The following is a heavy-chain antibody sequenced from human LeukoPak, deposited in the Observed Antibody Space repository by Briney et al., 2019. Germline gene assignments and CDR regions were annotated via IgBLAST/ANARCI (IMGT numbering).Heavy chain of an antibody. D-gene: IGHD1-26*01. Sequence: GGSLRLSCAASGFTFNLYGMSWVRQVPGNELEWVVGISGYGANTYYADSVKGRFTISRDNSTNTVFSQQISLTVEDTAVYHCAKDRGPYLGIDNNWFDPWGQGTLVIVSS. CDR1: GFTFNLYG. CDR2: ISGYGANT. V-gene: IGHV3-23*01. CDR3: AKDRGPYLGIDNNWFDP. J-gene: IGHJ5*02.